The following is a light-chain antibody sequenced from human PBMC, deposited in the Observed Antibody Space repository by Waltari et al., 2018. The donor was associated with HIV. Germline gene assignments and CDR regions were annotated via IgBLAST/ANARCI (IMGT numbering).Light chain of an antibody. CDR1: SSDMSEYSY. J-gene: IGLJ1*01. Sequence: QSALTQPPSASGSPGQSITISCTGTSSDMSEYSYVSWYQHHPGRAPKLIIFGVNERPSGVPGRFSGSRSGYSASLTVSGLQAEDEADYYCASYRGISNPYVFGTGTKVTVL. CDR2: GVN. V-gene: IGLV2-8*01. CDR3: ASYRGISNPYV.